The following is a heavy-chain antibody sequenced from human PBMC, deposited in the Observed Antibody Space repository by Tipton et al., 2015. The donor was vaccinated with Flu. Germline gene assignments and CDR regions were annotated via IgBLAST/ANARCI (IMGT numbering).Heavy chain of an antibody. J-gene: IGHJ5*02. V-gene: IGHV4-4*07. CDR1: GGSLSSFY. CDR3: ATLIGFADWFDP. CDR2: MYTTGTT. Sequence: TLSLTCNVSGGSLSSFYWSWIRQPAGKGLEWIGRMYTTGTTKYNPSLKSRVTISVDTSKDQFSLRLSSVTAADTAVYYCATLIGFADWFDPWGQGALVTVSS. D-gene: IGHD2-15*01.